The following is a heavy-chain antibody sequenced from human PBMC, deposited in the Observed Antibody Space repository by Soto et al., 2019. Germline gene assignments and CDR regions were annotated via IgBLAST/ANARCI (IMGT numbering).Heavy chain of an antibody. V-gene: IGHV1-69*01. CDR3: ATRITMIVVASDAFDI. Sequence: QVQLVQSRAEVKKPGSSVKVSCKASGGTFSSYAISWVRQAPGQGLEWMGGIIPIFGTANYAQKFQGRVTITADESTSTAYMELSSLRSEDTAVYYCATRITMIVVASDAFDIWGQGTMVTVSS. CDR1: GGTFSSYA. CDR2: IIPIFGTA. J-gene: IGHJ3*02. D-gene: IGHD3-22*01.